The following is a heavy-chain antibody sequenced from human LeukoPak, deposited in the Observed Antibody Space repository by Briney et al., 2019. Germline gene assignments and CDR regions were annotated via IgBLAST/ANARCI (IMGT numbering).Heavy chain of an antibody. CDR2: INPSGGST. D-gene: IGHD1-26*01. J-gene: IGHJ3*02. V-gene: IGHV1-46*01. CDR3: ARVESWEHSGSSQDAFDI. CDR1: GYTFTSYY. Sequence: ASVKVSCKASGYTFTSYYMHWVRQAPGQGLEWMGIINPSGGSTIYAQNFKGRVTMTRDMSMSTVYMELSSLRSEDTAVYYCARVESWEHSGSSQDAFDIWGQGTMVTVSS.